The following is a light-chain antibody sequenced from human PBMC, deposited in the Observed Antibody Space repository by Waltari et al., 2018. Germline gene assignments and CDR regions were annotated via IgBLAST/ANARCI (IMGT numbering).Light chain of an antibody. CDR1: QLVANNF. CDR3: LQYGSLPST. Sequence: DIVLTQSPSPLSLSPEERVTLSCTASQLVANNFLAWYQHRRGQVPRLLIYGASTRATGNPDRFGGSVSGTVFARTITRLEPEDLALCYCLQYGSLPSTFGPGTTV. V-gene: IGKV3-20*01. CDR2: GAS. J-gene: IGKJ3*01.